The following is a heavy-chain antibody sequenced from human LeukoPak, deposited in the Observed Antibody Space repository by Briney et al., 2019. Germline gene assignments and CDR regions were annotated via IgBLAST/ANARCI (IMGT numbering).Heavy chain of an antibody. CDR3: ARDGVLRYFDWSRSGMDV. Sequence: PGGSLRLSCAASGFTFSSYAMHWVRQAPGKGLEYVSAISSNGGSTYYANSVKGRFTISRDNSKNTLYLQMGSLRAEDMAVYYCARDGVLRYFDWSRSGMDVWGQGTTVTVSS. D-gene: IGHD3-9*01. CDR2: ISSNGGST. CDR1: GFTFSSYA. V-gene: IGHV3-64*01. J-gene: IGHJ6*02.